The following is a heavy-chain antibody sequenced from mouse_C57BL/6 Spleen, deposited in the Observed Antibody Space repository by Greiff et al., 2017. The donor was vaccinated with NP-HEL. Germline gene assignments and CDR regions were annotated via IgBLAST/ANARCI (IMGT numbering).Heavy chain of an antibody. CDR3: ASPDSSGSRGYFDY. J-gene: IGHJ2*01. CDR2: ILPGSGST. V-gene: IGHV1-9*01. CDR1: GYTFTGYW. Sequence: QVQLKQSGAELMKPGASVKLSCKATGYTFTGYWIEWVKQRPGHGLEWIGEILPGSGSTNYNEKFKGKATLTADTSSNTAYMQLSSLTTEDSAIYYCASPDSSGSRGYFDYWGQGTTLTVSS. D-gene: IGHD3-2*02.